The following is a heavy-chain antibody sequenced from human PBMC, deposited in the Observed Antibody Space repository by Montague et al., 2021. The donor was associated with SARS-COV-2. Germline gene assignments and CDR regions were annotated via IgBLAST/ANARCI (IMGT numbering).Heavy chain of an antibody. CDR3: ASATLGNISGVSGYSDGIDP. CDR1: GGSISGYY. V-gene: IGHV4-34*01. D-gene: IGHD5-12*01. Sequence: SETLSLTCTVYGGSISGYYWSWIRQSPGKGLEWIGEINYSGSTNYNPSLKSRATISVDTSKNQFSLTLSSVTAADTAVYYCASATLGNISGVSGYSDGIDPWGQGTLVTASA. CDR2: INYSGST. J-gene: IGHJ5*01.